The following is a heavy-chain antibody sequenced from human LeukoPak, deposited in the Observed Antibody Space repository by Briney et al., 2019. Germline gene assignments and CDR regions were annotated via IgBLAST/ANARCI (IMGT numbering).Heavy chain of an antibody. J-gene: IGHJ6*02. Sequence: GGSLRLSCAASRFTFSSYWMHWVRQAPGKGLVWVSRINTDGSSTSYADSVKGRFTMSRDNAKNTVYLQMNSLRAEDTALYYCASGLYYGAVVLDVWGQGSTVTVSS. CDR3: ASGLYYGAVVLDV. CDR1: RFTFSSYW. V-gene: IGHV3-74*01. D-gene: IGHD1-26*01. CDR2: INTDGSST.